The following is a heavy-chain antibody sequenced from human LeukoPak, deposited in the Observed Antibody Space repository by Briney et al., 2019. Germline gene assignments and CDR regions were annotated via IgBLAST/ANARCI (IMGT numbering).Heavy chain of an antibody. CDR1: GFTFSSRW. D-gene: IGHD4-23*01. V-gene: IGHV3-7*01. CDR3: ARSNSGPDY. Sequence: GGSLRLSCSASGFTFSSRWMNWVRQVPGKGLEWVAIINTDGSEKNYVDSVKGRFTISRDNAKHSLYLQMNSLRAEDTAMYYCARSNSGPDYWGQGTLVIVPS. CDR2: INTDGSEK. J-gene: IGHJ4*02.